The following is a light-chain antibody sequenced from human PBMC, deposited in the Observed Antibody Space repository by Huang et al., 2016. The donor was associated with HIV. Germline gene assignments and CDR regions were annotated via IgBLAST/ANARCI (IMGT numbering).Light chain of an antibody. CDR1: QSIARH. V-gene: IGKV1-12*01. J-gene: IGKJ4*01. CDR2: TAT. CDR3: QQAQTFSGIT. Sequence: DIQMTQSPSFVSASVGDRVIITCRASQSIARHLAWYQQKPGKAPRLLIYTATTLQSGVPSRFRGSGSGTHFSLTITSLQPDDFAHYFCQQAQTFSGITFGGGTRVEMK.